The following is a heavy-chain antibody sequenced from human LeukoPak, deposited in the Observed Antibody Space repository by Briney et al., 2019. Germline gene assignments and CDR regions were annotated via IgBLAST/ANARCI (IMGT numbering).Heavy chain of an antibody. Sequence: PSETLSLTCTVSGSISGYYWSWIRQPPGKGLEWIGYIYTSGSTNYNPSLESRVTISADTSKNKFSLDLSSVTAADTAVYYCARQKCTSTSCLTKNAFDIGGQGTMVTVSS. CDR3: ARQKCTSTSCLTKNAFDI. J-gene: IGHJ3*02. CDR2: IYTSGST. V-gene: IGHV4-4*09. D-gene: IGHD2-2*01. CDR1: GSISGYY.